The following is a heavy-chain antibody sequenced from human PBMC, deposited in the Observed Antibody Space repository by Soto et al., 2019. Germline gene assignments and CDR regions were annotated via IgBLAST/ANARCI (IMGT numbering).Heavy chain of an antibody. CDR1: GFTSTDHA. D-gene: IGHD3-3*01. CDR2: STSHSYGGTT. CDR3: ARDGDYYGMDV. V-gene: IGHV3-49*04. J-gene: IGHJ6*02. Sequence: GGSLRLSCTFSGFTSTDHALTWVRQAPGKGLEWVAFSTSHSYGGTTDYAASVKGRFTISRDDSKSIAYLQMNSLQIAVTAIYYCARDGDYYGMDVWGQGTTVTVSS.